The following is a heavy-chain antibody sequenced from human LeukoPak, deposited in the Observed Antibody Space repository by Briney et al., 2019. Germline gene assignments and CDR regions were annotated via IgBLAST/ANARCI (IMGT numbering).Heavy chain of an antibody. Sequence: GGSLRLSCAASGFTFSSYGMSWVRQAPGKGLEWVSAISGSGGSTYYADSVKGRFTISRDNSKNTLYLQMNSLRAEDTAVYYCAKDSLMITFGGVIVYFDYWGQGTLVTVSS. V-gene: IGHV3-23*01. CDR2: ISGSGGST. J-gene: IGHJ4*02. D-gene: IGHD3-16*02. CDR1: GFTFSSYG. CDR3: AKDSLMITFGGVIVYFDY.